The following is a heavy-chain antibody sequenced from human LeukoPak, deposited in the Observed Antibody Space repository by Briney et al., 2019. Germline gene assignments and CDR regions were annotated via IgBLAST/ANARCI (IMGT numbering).Heavy chain of an antibody. V-gene: IGHV5-51*01. CDR2: IYPGDSDT. CDR1: GYSFTSYW. CDR3: PRRRHDILTGSFFDY. J-gene: IGHJ4*02. D-gene: IGHD3-9*01. Sequence: GESLKISCKGSGYSFTSYWIGWVRQMPGKGLEWMGNIYPGDSDTRYSPSFQGRVTISADKSTNTAYLQWSSLKASDTAIYYYPRRRHDILTGSFFDYWGLGILVTVSS.